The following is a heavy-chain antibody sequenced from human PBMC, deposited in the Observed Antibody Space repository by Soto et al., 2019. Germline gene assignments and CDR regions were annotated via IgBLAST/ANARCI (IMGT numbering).Heavy chain of an antibody. CDR1: GFSFSRCV. D-gene: IGHD1-1*01. CDR3: AKGLERDQDAFDI. Sequence: PGGSLRLSCAGSGFSFSRCVMTWVRQAPGKGLEWVSDVTGSGSSTYYADSVKGRFIISRDNSKNTLYLQMNSLRAEDTAVYYCAKGLERDQDAFDIWGQGTMVTVSS. CDR2: VTGSGSST. V-gene: IGHV3-23*01. J-gene: IGHJ3*02.